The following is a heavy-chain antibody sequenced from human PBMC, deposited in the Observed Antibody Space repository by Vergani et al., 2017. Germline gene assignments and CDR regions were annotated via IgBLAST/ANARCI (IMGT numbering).Heavy chain of an antibody. CDR2: ISGSGGST. J-gene: IGHJ4*02. V-gene: IGHV3-23*04. D-gene: IGHD5-18*01. Sequence: EVQLVESGGGLVQPGGYLRLSCAASGFTFSSYAMSWVRQAPGKGLGWVSAISGSGGSTYYADDVKGRFTISRDNSQTTLYLQMISLRAEATAVYYCAQDVCTIQRWDAVDYWGQGTLVTVSS. CDR3: AQDVCTIQRWDAVDY. CDR1: GFTFSSYA.